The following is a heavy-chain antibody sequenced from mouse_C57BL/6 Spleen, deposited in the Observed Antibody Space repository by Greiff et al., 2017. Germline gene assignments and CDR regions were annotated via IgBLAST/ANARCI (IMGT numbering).Heavy chain of an antibody. Sequence: VQLQQSGPGLVQPSQSLSITCTVSGFSLTSYGVHWVRQSPGKGLEWLGVIWSGGSTDYNAAFISRLSISKDNSKSQVFFKMNSLQADDTAIYYCDRNGGSSSSYWYFDVWGTGTTVTVSS. CDR1: GFSLTSYG. J-gene: IGHJ1*03. CDR2: IWSGGST. D-gene: IGHD1-1*01. V-gene: IGHV2-2*01. CDR3: DRNGGSSSSYWYFDV.